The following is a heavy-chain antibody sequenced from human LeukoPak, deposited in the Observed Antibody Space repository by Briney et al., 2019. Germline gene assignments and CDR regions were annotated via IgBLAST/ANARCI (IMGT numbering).Heavy chain of an antibody. J-gene: IGHJ5*02. Sequence: ASVKVSFKASGYTFTSYGISWVRQAPGQGLEWMGWISAYNGNTNYAQKLQGRVAMATDTSTNTAYMELRSLRSDDTAVYYCARDLGDYVWGSYRWFDPWGQGTLVTVSP. CDR1: GYTFTSYG. CDR3: ARDLGDYVWGSYRWFDP. V-gene: IGHV1-18*01. D-gene: IGHD3-16*02. CDR2: ISAYNGNT.